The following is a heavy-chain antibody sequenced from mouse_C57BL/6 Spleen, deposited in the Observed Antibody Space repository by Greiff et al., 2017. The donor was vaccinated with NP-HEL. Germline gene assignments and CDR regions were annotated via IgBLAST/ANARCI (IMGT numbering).Heavy chain of an antibody. CDR3: ARAHYGNGAY. CDR2: ISYDGSN. Sequence: EVQLQESGPGLVKPSQSLSLTCSVTGYSITSGYYWNWIRQFPGNKLEWMGYISYDGSNNYNPSLKNRISITRDTSKNQFFLKLNSVTTEDTATYYCARAHYGNGAYWGQGTLVTVSA. CDR1: GYSITSGYY. J-gene: IGHJ3*01. V-gene: IGHV3-6*01. D-gene: IGHD2-1*01.